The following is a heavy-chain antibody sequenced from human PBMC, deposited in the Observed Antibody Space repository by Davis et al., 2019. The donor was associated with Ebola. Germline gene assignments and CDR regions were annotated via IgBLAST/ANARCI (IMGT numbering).Heavy chain of an antibody. CDR1: GLTVSDAW. J-gene: IGHJ4*02. CDR3: ARAGQMSLFNDY. V-gene: IGHV3-64*01. CDR2: ISSNGGST. Sequence: GSLRLSCAVSGLTVSDAWMGWVRQAPGKGLEYVSAISSNGGSTYYANSVKGRFTISRDNSKNTLYLQMGSLRAEDMAVYYCARAGQMSLFNDYWGQGTLVTVSS.